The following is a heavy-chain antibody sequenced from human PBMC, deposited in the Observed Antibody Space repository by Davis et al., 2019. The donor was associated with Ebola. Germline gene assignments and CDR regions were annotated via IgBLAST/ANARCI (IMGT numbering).Heavy chain of an antibody. D-gene: IGHD6-13*01. Sequence: PSETLSLTCAVYGGSFSGYYWSWIRQPPGKGLEWIGEINHRGSNNYNPSLKSRVTISVDTSKNQFSLKLSSVTAADTAVYYCARLAAAGTRENDWGQGTLVTVSS. J-gene: IGHJ4*02. V-gene: IGHV4-34*01. CDR2: INHRGSN. CDR1: GGSFSGYY. CDR3: ARLAAAGTREND.